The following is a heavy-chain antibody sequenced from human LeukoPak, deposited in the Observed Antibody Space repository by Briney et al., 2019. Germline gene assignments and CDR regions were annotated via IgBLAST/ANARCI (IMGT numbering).Heavy chain of an antibody. CDR3: ARDTAEDFWSGYPLHDAFDI. D-gene: IGHD3-3*01. V-gene: IGHV1-2*02. Sequence: ASVKVSCKASGYTFTGYYMHWVRQAPGQRLEWMGWINPNSGGTNYAQKFQGRVTMTRDTSISTAYMELSRLRSDDTAVYYCARDTAEDFWSGYPLHDAFDIWGQGTMVTVSS. J-gene: IGHJ3*02. CDR2: INPNSGGT. CDR1: GYTFTGYY.